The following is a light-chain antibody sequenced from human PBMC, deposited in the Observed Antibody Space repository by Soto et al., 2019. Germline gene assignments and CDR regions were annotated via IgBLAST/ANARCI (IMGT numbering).Light chain of an antibody. CDR1: QSISSY. J-gene: IGKJ4*01. CDR3: QQSYSTLLT. Sequence: DIQMTQSPSSLSASVGDRVTITCRASQSISSYLNWYQQKPGKAPKLLIYAASSLASGVPSRFSGSGSGTDFTLTISSLQPEDFATYYCQQSYSTLLTFGGGTKVEIK. V-gene: IGKV1-39*01. CDR2: AAS.